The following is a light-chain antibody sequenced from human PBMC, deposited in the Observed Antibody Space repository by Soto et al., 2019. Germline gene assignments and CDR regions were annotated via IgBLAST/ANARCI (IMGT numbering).Light chain of an antibody. CDR3: QHYGSSRT. CDR1: QSVSSSY. J-gene: IGKJ1*01. CDR2: GAS. Sequence: EIVLTQSPGTLSLSPGERATLSCRASQSVSSSYLAWYQQKPGQAPRLLIYGASSRATGIPDRFSGSGSGTDFTLTISLLEPDDFAVYYCQHYGSSRTFGQATKVVIK. V-gene: IGKV3-20*01.